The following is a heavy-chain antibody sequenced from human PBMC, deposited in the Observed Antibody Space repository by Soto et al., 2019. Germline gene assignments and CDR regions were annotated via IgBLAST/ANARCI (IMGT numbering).Heavy chain of an antibody. CDR1: GGSISSDY. J-gene: IGHJ4*02. Sequence: SETLSLTCTVSGGSISSDYWSWMRQPPGKGLEWIGYVYHSGSTNYNPSLKSRVTISVDTSKNEFSLKVSSVTAADTAVYYCARSLRGYSYGPFDYWGQGSLVTVSS. CDR2: VYHSGST. D-gene: IGHD5-18*01. V-gene: IGHV4-59*01. CDR3: ARSLRGYSYGPFDY.